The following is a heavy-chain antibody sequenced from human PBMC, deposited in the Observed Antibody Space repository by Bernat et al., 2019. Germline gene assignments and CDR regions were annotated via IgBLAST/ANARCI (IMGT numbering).Heavy chain of an antibody. D-gene: IGHD6-19*01. CDR2: ISSSSSYI. V-gene: IGHV3-21*01. CDR1: GFTFSSYS. Sequence: EVQLVESGGDLVKPGGSLRLSCAASGFTFSSYSMNWVRQAPGKGLEWVSSISSSSSYIYYADSVKGRFTISRDNAKNSLYLQMNSLRAEDTAVYYCARDSVYSSGWYDGRYFDLWGRGTLVTVSS. CDR3: ARDSVYSSGWYDGRYFDL. J-gene: IGHJ2*01.